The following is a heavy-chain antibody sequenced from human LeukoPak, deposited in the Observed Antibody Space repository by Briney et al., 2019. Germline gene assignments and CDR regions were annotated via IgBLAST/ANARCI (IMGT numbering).Heavy chain of an antibody. CDR3: ATYSSGYYYVAY. Sequence: SETLSLTCTVSGGSISSYYWSWTRQPPGKGLEWIGYIYYSGSTNYNPSLKGRVTISVDTSKNQFSLKLGSVTAADTAVYYCATYSSGYYYVAYWGQGTLVTVSS. V-gene: IGHV4-59*01. D-gene: IGHD3-22*01. J-gene: IGHJ4*02. CDR1: GGSISSYY. CDR2: IYYSGST.